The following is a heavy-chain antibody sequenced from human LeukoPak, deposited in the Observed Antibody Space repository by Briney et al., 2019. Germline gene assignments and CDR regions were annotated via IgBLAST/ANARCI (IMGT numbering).Heavy chain of an antibody. J-gene: IGHJ3*02. CDR3: AKDPLWFGEKHLDHAFDI. CDR1: GFTFSSYG. CDR2: IRYDGSNK. Sequence: GGSLRLSCAASGFTFSSYGMHWVRQAPGKGLEWVTFIRYDGSNKYYADSVKGRFTISRDNFKNTLYLQMNSLRAEDTAVYYCAKDPLWFGEKHLDHAFDIWGQGTMVTVSS. D-gene: IGHD3-10*01. V-gene: IGHV3-30*02.